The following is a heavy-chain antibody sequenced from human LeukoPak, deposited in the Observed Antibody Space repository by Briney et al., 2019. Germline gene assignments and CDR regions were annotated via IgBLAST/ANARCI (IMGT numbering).Heavy chain of an antibody. Sequence: SGGSLRLSCAASEFTFRSYWMHWVRQPPGKGLVWVSRMNGDGGTTSNADSVKGRFTISRDNAKNTLYLQMNSLRAEDTAVYYCARDLGYYDSSGYTYYSYGMDVWGQGTTVTVS. CDR3: ARDLGYYDSSGYTYYSYGMDV. CDR1: EFTFRSYW. V-gene: IGHV3-74*01. CDR2: MNGDGGTT. J-gene: IGHJ6*02. D-gene: IGHD3-22*01.